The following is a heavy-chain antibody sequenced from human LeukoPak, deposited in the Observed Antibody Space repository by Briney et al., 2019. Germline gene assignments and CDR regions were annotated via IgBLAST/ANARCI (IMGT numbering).Heavy chain of an antibody. J-gene: IGHJ4*02. CDR1: GGSIRSGTYY. V-gene: IGHV4-39*01. Sequence: SETLSLTCIVSGGSIRSGTYYWGWIRQPPGKGLEWIGSIYHSGSTYYNPFLKSRVTMSVDTSNNQLSLKLKSVTAADTAVYYCVRPYCSGRDCYQWSFDYWGQGVLVTVSS. CDR2: IYHSGST. CDR3: VRPYCSGRDCYQWSFDY. D-gene: IGHD2-15*01.